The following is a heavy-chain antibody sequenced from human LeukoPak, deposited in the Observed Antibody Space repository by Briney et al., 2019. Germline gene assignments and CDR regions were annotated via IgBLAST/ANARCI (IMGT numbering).Heavy chain of an antibody. J-gene: IGHJ4*02. CDR2: IDTAGDT. V-gene: IGHV3-13*01. Sequence: GGSLRLSCAVSGFTFSNYDMHWVRQATGKGLEWVSGIDTAGDTYYPGSVKGRFTISREIAKNSLYLQMNSLRAGDTAVYYCARVYCSGGICHFDYWGQGTLVTVSS. CDR3: ARVYCSGGICHFDY. D-gene: IGHD2-15*01. CDR1: GFTFSNYD.